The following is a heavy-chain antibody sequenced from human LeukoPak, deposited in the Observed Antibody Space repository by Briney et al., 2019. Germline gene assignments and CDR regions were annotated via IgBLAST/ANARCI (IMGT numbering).Heavy chain of an antibody. D-gene: IGHD2-2*01. V-gene: IGHV3-74*01. J-gene: IGHJ4*02. Sequence: GGSLRLSCAASGFTFSSYWMHWVRQAPGKGLVWVSRINSDGTSAIYADSVRGRFTISRDNAKNTLYPQMNSLGDEDTAVYYCARVRVVPAGYFDTWGQGTLVTVSS. CDR2: INSDGTSA. CDR1: GFTFSSYW. CDR3: ARVRVVPAGYFDT.